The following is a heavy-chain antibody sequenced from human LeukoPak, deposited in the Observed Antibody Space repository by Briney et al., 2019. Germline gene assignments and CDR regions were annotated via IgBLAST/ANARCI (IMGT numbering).Heavy chain of an antibody. CDR2: ISAYNSDT. CDR1: GYTFTSYG. J-gene: IGHJ4*02. CDR3: ARGGVAAAKNDY. Sequence: ASVKVSCKTSGYTFTSYGISWVRQAPGQGLEWMGWISAYNSDTNYTHKRSGRVTMTTGTSTSTAYMELRSLRSDNTAVYYCARGGVAAAKNDYWGQGTLVTASS. V-gene: IGHV1-18*01. D-gene: IGHD6-13*01.